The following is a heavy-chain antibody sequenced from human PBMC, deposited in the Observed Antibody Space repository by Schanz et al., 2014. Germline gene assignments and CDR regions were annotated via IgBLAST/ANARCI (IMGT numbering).Heavy chain of an antibody. CDR2: ISAYTNNT. D-gene: IGHD2-2*01. CDR1: GGTFGRYT. V-gene: IGHV1-18*01. Sequence: QVQLVQSGAEVKKPGSSVNVSCEASGGTFGRYTISWLRQAPGQGLEWMGWISAYTNNTNYAQKVQGRVTMTTDTSTGTAYMELRSLRSDDTAVYYCARDRRRYCSTASCLHDNWFDPWGQGTLVIVSS. J-gene: IGHJ5*02. CDR3: ARDRRRYCSTASCLHDNWFDP.